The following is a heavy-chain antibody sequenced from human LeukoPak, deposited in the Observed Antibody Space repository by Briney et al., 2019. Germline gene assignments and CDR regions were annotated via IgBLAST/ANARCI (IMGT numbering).Heavy chain of an antibody. CDR2: INPNSGGT. D-gene: IGHD2-15*01. V-gene: IGHV1-2*02. J-gene: IGHJ4*02. CDR3: ARVGETYCSGGSCYYFDY. Sequence: GASVKVSCKASGYTFTGYYMHWVRQAPGQGLEWMGWINPNSGGTNYAQKLQGRVTMTRDTSISTAYMELSRLRSDDTAVYYCARVGETYCSGGSCYYFDYWGQGPLVTVS. CDR1: GYTFTGYY.